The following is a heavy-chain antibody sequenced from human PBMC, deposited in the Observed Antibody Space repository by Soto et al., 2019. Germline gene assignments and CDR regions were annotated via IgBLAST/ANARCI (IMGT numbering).Heavy chain of an antibody. CDR2: IWYDGSNK. V-gene: IGHV3-33*01. Sequence: QVQLVESGGGVVQPGRSLRLSCAASGFTFSSYGMHWVRQAPGKGLEWVAVIWYDGSNKYYADSVKGRFTISRDNSKNTLYLQMNSLRAEAAAVYYCARDTDYGDYSVDYWGQGTLVTVSS. J-gene: IGHJ4*02. CDR1: GFTFSSYG. D-gene: IGHD4-17*01. CDR3: ARDTDYGDYSVDY.